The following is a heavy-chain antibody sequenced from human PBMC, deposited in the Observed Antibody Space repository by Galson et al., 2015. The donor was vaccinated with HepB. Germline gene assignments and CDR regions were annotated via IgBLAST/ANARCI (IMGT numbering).Heavy chain of an antibody. CDR1: GYTFTSYG. V-gene: IGHV1-18*01. D-gene: IGHD3-3*01. J-gene: IGHJ2*01. CDR3: ARGKYYDFWSCSYWYFDL. Sequence: SVKVSCKASGYTFTSYGISWVRQAPGQGLEWMGWISAYNGNTNYAQKLQGRVTMTTDTSTSTAYMELRSLRSDDTAVYYCARGKYYDFWSCSYWYFDLWGRGTLVTVSS. CDR2: ISAYNGNT.